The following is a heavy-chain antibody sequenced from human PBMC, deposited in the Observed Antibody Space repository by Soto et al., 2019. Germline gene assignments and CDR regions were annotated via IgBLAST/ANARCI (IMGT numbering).Heavy chain of an antibody. D-gene: IGHD4-17*01. CDR2: IKSKTDGGTT. V-gene: IGHV3-15*01. J-gene: IGHJ4*02. Sequence: EVQLVESGGGLVKPGGSLRLSCAASGFTFSNAWMSWVRQAPGKGLEWVGRIKSKTDGGTTDYAAPVKGRFTISRDDSKNTLYLQTNSLKTEDTAVYYSTTSGDYLGYFDYWGQGTLVTVSS. CDR3: TTSGDYLGYFDY. CDR1: GFTFSNAW.